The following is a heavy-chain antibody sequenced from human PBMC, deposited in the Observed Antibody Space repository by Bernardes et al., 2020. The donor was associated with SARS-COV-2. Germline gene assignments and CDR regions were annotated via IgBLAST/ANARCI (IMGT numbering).Heavy chain of an antibody. CDR1: VGSISSYY. Sequence: SETLSLTCTVSVGSISSYYWSWIRQPPGKGLEYIGYIFYSGNTNYNSSLKSRVTISVDTSKNQLSLKLTSVTAADTAVYYCARDTTGTWSFDYWGQGTLVTVSS. CDR2: IFYSGNT. CDR3: ARDTTGTWSFDY. V-gene: IGHV4-59*01. J-gene: IGHJ4*02. D-gene: IGHD1-1*01.